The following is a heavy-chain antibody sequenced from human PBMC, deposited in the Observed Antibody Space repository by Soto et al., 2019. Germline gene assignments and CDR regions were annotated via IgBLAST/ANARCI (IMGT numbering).Heavy chain of an antibody. J-gene: IGHJ6*02. CDR1: GYTFTCYY. CDR2: INPNSGGT. CDR3: AGDRAESSGWYMAYYGMDV. D-gene: IGHD6-19*01. Sequence: ASVKVSCKASGYTFTCYYMHWVRQAPGQGLEWMGWINPNSGGTNYAQKFQGWVTMTRDTSISTAYMELSRLRSDDTAVYYCAGDRAESSGWYMAYYGMDVWGQGTTVTVSS. V-gene: IGHV1-2*04.